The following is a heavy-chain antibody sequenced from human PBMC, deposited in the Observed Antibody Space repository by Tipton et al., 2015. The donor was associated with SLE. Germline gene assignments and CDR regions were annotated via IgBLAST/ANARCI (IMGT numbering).Heavy chain of an antibody. CDR2: IYYSGST. D-gene: IGHD4-23*01. J-gene: IGHJ3*02. CDR1: GGSFSGYY. Sequence: TLSLTCAVYGGSFSGYYWSWIRQPPGKGLEWIGYIYYSGSTYYNPSLKSRVTISVDTSKNQFSLKLSSVTAADTAVYYCAREWGTTGVPRGYDIWGQGTIVTVSS. CDR3: AREWGTTGVPRGYDI. V-gene: IGHV4-34*09.